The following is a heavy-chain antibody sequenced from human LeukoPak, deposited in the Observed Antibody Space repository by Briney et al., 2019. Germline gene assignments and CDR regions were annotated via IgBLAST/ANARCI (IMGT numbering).Heavy chain of an antibody. CDR3: ARHRVLGGSGSYPYYFDY. J-gene: IGHJ4*02. CDR1: GYSFTSYW. V-gene: IGHV5-51*01. D-gene: IGHD3-10*01. CDR2: IYPGDSDT. Sequence: GESLKISCKGSGYSFTSYWIGWVRQMPGKGLEWMGIIYPGDSDTRYSPSFQGQVTISADKSISTAYLQWSSLKASDTAMYYCARHRVLGGSGSYPYYFDYWGQGTLVTVSS.